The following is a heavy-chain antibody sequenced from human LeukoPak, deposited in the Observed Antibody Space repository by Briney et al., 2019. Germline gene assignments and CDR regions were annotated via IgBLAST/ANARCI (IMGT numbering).Heavy chain of an antibody. CDR2: ISAYNGNT. CDR3: ARVYGGSSWYLSWFDP. CDR1: GYTFTSYG. D-gene: IGHD6-13*01. V-gene: IGHV1-18*01. Sequence: GASVKVSCKASGYTFTSYGISWVRQAPGQGLEWMGWISAYNGNTNYAQKLQGRVTMTTGTSTSTAYMELRSLRSDDTAVYYCARVYGGSSWYLSWFDPWGQGTLVTVSS. J-gene: IGHJ5*02.